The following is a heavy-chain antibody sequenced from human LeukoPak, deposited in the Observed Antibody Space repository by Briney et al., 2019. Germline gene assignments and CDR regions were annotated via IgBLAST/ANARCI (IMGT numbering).Heavy chain of an antibody. D-gene: IGHD2-21*01. Sequence: ASVKVSCKASGYTFTSYAMHWVRQAPGQRLEWMGWINAGNGNTKYSQKFQGRVTITRDTSASTAYMELSSLRSEDTAVYYCARGQGILWWEADYWGQGTLVTVSS. V-gene: IGHV1-3*01. CDR2: INAGNGNT. J-gene: IGHJ4*02. CDR1: GYTFTSYA. CDR3: ARGQGILWWEADY.